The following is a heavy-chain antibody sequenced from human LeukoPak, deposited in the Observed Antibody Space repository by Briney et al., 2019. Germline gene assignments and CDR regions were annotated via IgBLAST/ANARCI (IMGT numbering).Heavy chain of an antibody. V-gene: IGHV1-69*05. CDR3: ARGEYSSSSWGGYYYYYMDV. CDR2: IIPIFGTA. CDR1: GGTFSSYA. D-gene: IGHD6-6*01. Sequence: SVKVSCKASGGTFSSYAISWVRQAPGQGLEWVGGIIPIFGTANYAQKFQGRVTITTDESTSTAYMELSSLRSEDTAVYYCARGEYSSSSWGGYYYYYMDVWGKGTTVTVSS. J-gene: IGHJ6*03.